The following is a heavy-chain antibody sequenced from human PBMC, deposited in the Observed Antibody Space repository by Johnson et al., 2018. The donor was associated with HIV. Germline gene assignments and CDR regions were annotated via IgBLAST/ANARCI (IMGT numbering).Heavy chain of an antibody. Sequence: VQLVESGGGVVQPGRSLRLSCAASGFTFSSYAMHWVRQAPGKGLEWVSGINWNGGKTAYADSVKGRFTISRDNAKNSLYLQMISLRAEDTALYYCVRDGGSGWLLERDAFDIWGQGTMVTVSS. CDR3: VRDGGSGWLLERDAFDI. V-gene: IGHV3-20*04. J-gene: IGHJ3*02. CDR2: INWNGGKT. D-gene: IGHD6-19*01. CDR1: GFTFSSYA.